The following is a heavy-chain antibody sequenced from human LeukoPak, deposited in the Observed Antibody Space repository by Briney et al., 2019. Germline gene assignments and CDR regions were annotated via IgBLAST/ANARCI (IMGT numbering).Heavy chain of an antibody. V-gene: IGHV5-51*01. CDR1: GYSFTRNW. CDR3: ARHGGTSVDALDI. Sequence: ESLKISCKGSGYSFTRNWIGWVRQMPGKGLEWMGIIYPGDSDTRYSPSFQGQVTISADKSISTAYLQWSSLKASDTAMYYCARHGGTSVDALDIWGQGTMVTVSP. D-gene: IGHD4-23*01. J-gene: IGHJ3*02. CDR2: IYPGDSDT.